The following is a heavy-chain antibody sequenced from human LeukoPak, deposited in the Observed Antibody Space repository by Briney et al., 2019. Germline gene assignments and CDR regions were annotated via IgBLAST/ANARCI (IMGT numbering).Heavy chain of an antibody. V-gene: IGHV1-69*17. CDR1: GGTFSNYV. Sequence: SVKVSCKASGGTFSNYVLRWVRQARGQGLECMGGIIPLYDIANYAQEFQGRVTITADKSTSTVYMELSSLRSEDTAVYFCARRYCTNGVCYHDRGAFDIWGEGTMVIVSS. D-gene: IGHD2-8*01. J-gene: IGHJ3*02. CDR3: ARRYCTNGVCYHDRGAFDI. CDR2: IIPLYDIA.